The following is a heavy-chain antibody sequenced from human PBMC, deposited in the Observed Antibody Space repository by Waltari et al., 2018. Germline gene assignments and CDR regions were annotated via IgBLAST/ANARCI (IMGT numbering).Heavy chain of an antibody. CDR3: ATYIGASLGTAAFDV. CDR1: VVSITTNRHY. CDR2: ISYNGAT. V-gene: IGHV4-39*01. Sequence: QLQLQESGPGLVKPSETLSLTCSVSVVSITTNRHYWGWIRQPPGRGLEWSGTISYNGATYSSPSLRSRVTIFRDTSKNQLSLKLGSVTAADTAFYYCATYIGASLGTAAFDVWGQGTMVTVSS. J-gene: IGHJ3*01. D-gene: IGHD5-12*01.